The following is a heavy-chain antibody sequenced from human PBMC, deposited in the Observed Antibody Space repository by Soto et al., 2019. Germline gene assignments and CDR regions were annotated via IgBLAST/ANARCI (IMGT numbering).Heavy chain of an antibody. CDR3: ARTTYYYDSSGYWTHDAFDI. D-gene: IGHD3-22*01. CDR1: GGSISSYY. Sequence: PSETLSLTCTVSGGSISSYYWSWIRRPPGKGLEWIGYIYYSGSTNYNPTLKSRVTISVDTSRNQFSLKLSSVTAADTAVYYCARTTYYYDSSGYWTHDAFDIWGQGTMVTVSS. V-gene: IGHV4-59*08. J-gene: IGHJ3*02. CDR2: IYYSGST.